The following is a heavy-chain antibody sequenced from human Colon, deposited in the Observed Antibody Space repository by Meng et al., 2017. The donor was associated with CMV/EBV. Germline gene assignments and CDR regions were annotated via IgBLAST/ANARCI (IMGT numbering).Heavy chain of an antibody. Sequence: EGELVVSGGGFVQPGGSLRLSCAGSGFIFSNYWMHWVRQVPGGGLLWVSRIDNYGTITSYADSVKGRFTISRDNAKNTLYLQIDSLRVDDSAVYYCGRDLSGERDHWGQGTLVTVSS. J-gene: IGHJ4*02. D-gene: IGHD1-26*01. V-gene: IGHV3-74*01. CDR2: IDNYGTIT. CDR3: GRDLSGERDH. CDR1: GFIFSNYW.